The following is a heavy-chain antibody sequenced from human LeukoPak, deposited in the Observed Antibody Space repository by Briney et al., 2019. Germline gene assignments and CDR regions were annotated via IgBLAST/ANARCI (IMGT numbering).Heavy chain of an antibody. CDR2: INGAGGST. V-gene: IGHV3-23*01. J-gene: IGHJ4*02. CDR1: GFTFTSYA. D-gene: IGHD6-13*01. CDR3: AKDREVAADTYYFHY. Sequence: GGSLRLSCAASGFTFTSYAMSWVRQAPGKALEWVLRINGAGGSTNYADSVKGRFTISRDNSRNTLYLQMNSLRAEDTAVYYCAKDREVAADTYYFHYWGQGTLVTVSS.